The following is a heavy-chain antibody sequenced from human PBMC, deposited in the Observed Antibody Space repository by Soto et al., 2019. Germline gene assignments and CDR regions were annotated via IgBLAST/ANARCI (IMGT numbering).Heavy chain of an antibody. Sequence: QVQLVQSGAEVKKPGASVKVSCKASGYTFTSYGISWVRQAPGQGLEWMGWISAYNGNTNYAQKLQGRVTMTTDTATSTAYMELRSLRSDDTAVYYCAREFSDYYGSGSYSNWFDPWGQGTLVTVSS. CDR2: ISAYNGNT. V-gene: IGHV1-18*01. CDR3: AREFSDYYGSGSYSNWFDP. D-gene: IGHD3-10*01. J-gene: IGHJ5*02. CDR1: GYTFTSYG.